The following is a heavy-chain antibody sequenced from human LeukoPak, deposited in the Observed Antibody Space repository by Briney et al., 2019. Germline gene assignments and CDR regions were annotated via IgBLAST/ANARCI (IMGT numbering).Heavy chain of an antibody. CDR1: GFTFSSYS. D-gene: IGHD3-10*01. CDR3: ARDEVVRGVTFDY. V-gene: IGHV3-21*01. J-gene: IGHJ4*02. CDR2: ISSSSNYI. Sequence: PGGSLRLSCAASGFTFSSYSMNWVRQAPGKGLERVSPISSSSNYIYYADSVKGRFTISRDNAKNSLYLQMNSLRAEDTAVYYCARDEVVRGVTFDYWGQGTLVTVSS.